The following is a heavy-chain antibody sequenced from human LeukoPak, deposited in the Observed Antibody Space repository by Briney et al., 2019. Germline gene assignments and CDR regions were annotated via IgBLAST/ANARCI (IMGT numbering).Heavy chain of an antibody. CDR3: ATQQIPHSDGSYYSYYSMAV. D-gene: IGHD2-15*01. CDR1: GFTFSYYY. CDR2: ISSSGSAI. V-gene: IGHV3-11*01. J-gene: IGHJ6*04. Sequence: GGSLSLSCAASGFTFSYYYMSCIRQAPGKGLEWVSYISSSGSAIYYADSVKGRFTISRDNAKNSLYLQMSSVRAEDTAVYYCATQQIPHSDGSYYSYYSMAVWGKGTTVTVSS.